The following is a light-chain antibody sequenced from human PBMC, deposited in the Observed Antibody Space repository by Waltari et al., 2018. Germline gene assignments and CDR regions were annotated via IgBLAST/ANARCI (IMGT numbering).Light chain of an antibody. J-gene: IGKJ5*01. CDR2: DAS. CDR3: QQYDNLPIT. V-gene: IGKV1-33*01. CDR1: QGIGNY. Sequence: DIQMTQSPSSLSASVGDRVTITGQASQGIGNYLNWYQQKPGNAPKLLIYDASNLDTGVPSRLTGSGSGTHFTFPISRLQPEDIATYFCQQYDNLPITFGQGTRLEIK.